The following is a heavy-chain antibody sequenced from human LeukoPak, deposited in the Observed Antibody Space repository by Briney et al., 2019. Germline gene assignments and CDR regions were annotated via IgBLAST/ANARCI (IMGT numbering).Heavy chain of an antibody. Sequence: GASVKVSCKASGYTFTSYDINWVRQATGQGLEWMGGIIPIFGTANYAQKFQGRVTITTDESTSTAYMELSSLRSEDTAVYYCARANWNYMNWFDPWGQGTLVTVSS. D-gene: IGHD1-7*01. CDR3: ARANWNYMNWFDP. V-gene: IGHV1-69*05. CDR2: IIPIFGTA. CDR1: GYTFTSYD. J-gene: IGHJ5*02.